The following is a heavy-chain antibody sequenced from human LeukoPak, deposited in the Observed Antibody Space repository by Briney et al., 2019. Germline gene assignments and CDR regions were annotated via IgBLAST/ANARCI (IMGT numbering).Heavy chain of an antibody. Sequence: PSETLSLACTVSGGSISSYYWSWIRQPAGKGLEWIGRIYTSGSTNYNPSLKSRVTMSVDTSKNQFSLKLSSVTAADTAVYYCARIHYYGSGSEYYYMDVWGKGTTVTVSS. D-gene: IGHD3-10*01. J-gene: IGHJ6*03. CDR3: ARIHYYGSGSEYYYMDV. V-gene: IGHV4-4*07. CDR2: IYTSGST. CDR1: GGSISSYY.